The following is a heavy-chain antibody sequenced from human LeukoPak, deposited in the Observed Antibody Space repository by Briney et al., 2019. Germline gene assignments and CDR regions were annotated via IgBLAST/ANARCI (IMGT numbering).Heavy chain of an antibody. D-gene: IGHD6-13*01. J-gene: IGHJ4*02. CDR3: AKTRPLDSSSWSHGDY. Sequence: GGSLRLSCEGYGFTFSSYAMSWVRQAPGKGLEWVSAISGSGDSTYYGDSVKGRFTISRDNSKNTLYLQMNSLRAEDTAVYYCAKTRPLDSSSWSHGDYWGQGTLVTVSS. CDR1: GFTFSSYA. V-gene: IGHV3-23*01. CDR2: ISGSGDST.